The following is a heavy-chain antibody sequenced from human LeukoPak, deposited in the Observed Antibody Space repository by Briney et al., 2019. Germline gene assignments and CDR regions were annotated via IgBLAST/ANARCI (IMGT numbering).Heavy chain of an antibody. CDR2: IYPGDSDT. CDR1: GYSFISCW. Sequence: GESLKIPCYGSGYSFISCWYWWVRRMPGKGVEGMGSIYPGDSDTKYSPSLQGQVTISADKSNNTAYLQRSSLKASDTAMYYCARLDGDYVRNGFDCWGQGTLVTVSS. CDR3: ARLDGDYVRNGFDC. V-gene: IGHV5-51*01. D-gene: IGHD4-17*01. J-gene: IGHJ4*02.